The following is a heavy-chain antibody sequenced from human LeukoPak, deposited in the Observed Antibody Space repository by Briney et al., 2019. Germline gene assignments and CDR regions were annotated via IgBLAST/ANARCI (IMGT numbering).Heavy chain of an antibody. D-gene: IGHD5-18*01. J-gene: IGHJ4*02. CDR2: IYYSGST. CDR3: ARGFVVQLWSPFDY. Sequence: PSETLSLTCTVSGGSISSYYWSWIRQPPGKGLEWIGYIYYSGSTNYNPSLKSRVTISVDTSKNQFSLQLNSVTPEDTAVYYCARGFVVQLWSPFDYWGQGTLVTVSS. V-gene: IGHV4-59*12. CDR1: GGSISSYY.